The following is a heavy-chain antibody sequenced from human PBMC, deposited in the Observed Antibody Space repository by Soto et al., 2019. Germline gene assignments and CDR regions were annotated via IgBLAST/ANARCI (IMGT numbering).Heavy chain of an antibody. Sequence: GGSLRLSCAASGFTFSSYWMHWVRQVPGKGPVWVSHIGSDGNSKTYADSVKGRFTISRDNAKNTVYLQMNSLRAEDTAVYYCVRDDVGVGIDYWGLGTLVTVSS. V-gene: IGHV3-74*03. CDR2: IGSDGNSK. J-gene: IGHJ4*02. CDR1: GFTFSSYW. CDR3: VRDDVGVGIDY. D-gene: IGHD1-26*01.